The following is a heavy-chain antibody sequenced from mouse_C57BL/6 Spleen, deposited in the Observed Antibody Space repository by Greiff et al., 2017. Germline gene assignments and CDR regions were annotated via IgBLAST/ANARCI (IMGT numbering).Heavy chain of an antibody. CDR3: ARPGGYDWFAY. CDR1: GFTFSSYP. J-gene: IGHJ3*01. D-gene: IGHD2-2*01. Sequence: DVMLVESGGGLVKPGGSLKLSCAASGFTFSSYPMSWVRQTPEKRLEWVATISGGGGNTYYPDSVKGRFPISRDNAKNTLYLQMSSLRSEDTALYYCARPGGYDWFAYWGQGTLVTVSA. CDR2: ISGGGGNT. V-gene: IGHV5-9*01.